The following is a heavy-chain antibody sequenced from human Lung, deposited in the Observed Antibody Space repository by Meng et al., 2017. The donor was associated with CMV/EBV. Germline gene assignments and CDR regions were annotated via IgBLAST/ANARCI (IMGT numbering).Heavy chain of an antibody. Sequence: VHLQESGPGLLKPSGPLSLTWAASGGSLSSRSWGSWVRQPPGKGLEWIGEIYHSGSTNYNPPLRSRVTISVDESKNQFTLRLSFMTAEDTAVYYCARVGAYCGGDCYHPRWGQGTLVTASS. CDR2: IYHSGST. CDR1: GGSLSSRSW. V-gene: IGHV4-4*02. J-gene: IGHJ4*02. D-gene: IGHD2-21*02. CDR3: ARVGAYCGGDCYHPR.